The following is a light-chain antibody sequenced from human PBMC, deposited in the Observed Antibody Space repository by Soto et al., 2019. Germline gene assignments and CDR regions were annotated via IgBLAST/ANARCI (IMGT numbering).Light chain of an antibody. Sequence: EIVLTQSPATLSLSPGERATLSCRASQRVSSYLAWYQKKPGQAPRLLIYDASNRATGIPARFSGSGSGTDFTLTISSLEPEDFAVYYCQQRGKWPEFTFGPGTKVDIK. CDR1: QRVSSY. CDR2: DAS. V-gene: IGKV3-11*01. CDR3: QQRGKWPEFT. J-gene: IGKJ3*01.